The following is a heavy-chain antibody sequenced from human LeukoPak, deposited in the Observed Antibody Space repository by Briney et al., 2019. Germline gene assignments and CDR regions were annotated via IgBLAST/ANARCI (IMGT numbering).Heavy chain of an antibody. D-gene: IGHD2-15*01. CDR1: GFTVSSNY. CDR2: IYSGGST. CDR3: ARDHVVATGSFWFDP. J-gene: IGHJ5*02. Sequence: GGSLRLSCAASGFTVSSNYMSWVRQAPGKGLEWVSVIYSGGSTYYADSVKGRFTISRDNSKNTLYLQMNSLRAEDTAVYYCARDHVVATGSFWFDPWGPGTLVTVSS. V-gene: IGHV3-66*01.